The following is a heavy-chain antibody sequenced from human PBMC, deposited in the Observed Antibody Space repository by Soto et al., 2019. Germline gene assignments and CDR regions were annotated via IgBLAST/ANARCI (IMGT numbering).Heavy chain of an antibody. V-gene: IGHV4-31*03. J-gene: IGHJ4*02. D-gene: IGHD4-4*01. CDR1: GGSISSGGYH. Sequence: PSETLSLTCTVSGGSISSGGYHWSWIRQHPGKGLEWIGYIYYSGSTYYNPSLKSRVTISVDTSKNQFSLKLSSVTAADTAVYYCARRYSNSGDGFDHWGQGTLVTVSS. CDR2: IYYSGST. CDR3: ARRYSNSGDGFDH.